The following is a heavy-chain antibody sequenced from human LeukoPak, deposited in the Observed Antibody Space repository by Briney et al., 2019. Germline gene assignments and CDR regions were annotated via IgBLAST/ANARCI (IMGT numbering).Heavy chain of an antibody. CDR1: GFTSSSYA. D-gene: IGHD1-26*01. J-gene: IGHJ4*02. CDR2: ISGSGGST. Sequence: GGSLRLSCAASGFTSSSYAMSWVRQAPGKGLEWVSAISGSGGSTYYAASVKGRFTIYRENSKNTLYLQMNSLRAEDTAVYYCAKGATIAPGVIDYWGQGTLVTVSS. V-gene: IGHV3-23*01. CDR3: AKGATIAPGVIDY.